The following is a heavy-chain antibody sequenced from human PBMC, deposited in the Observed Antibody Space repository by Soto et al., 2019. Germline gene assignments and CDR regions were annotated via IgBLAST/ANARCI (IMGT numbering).Heavy chain of an antibody. J-gene: IGHJ4*02. D-gene: IGHD2-2*03. CDR2: IYHSGST. CDR1: GGSISSGCYS. Sequence: SETLSLTCAVSGGSISSGCYSWSWIRQPPGKGLEWIGYIYHSGSTYYNPSLKSRVTISVDTSKNHFSLKLISVTTADTAVYFCAREGNLGRWIQPLDSWGQGTLVTVSS. CDR3: AREGNLGRWIQPLDS. V-gene: IGHV4-30-2*01.